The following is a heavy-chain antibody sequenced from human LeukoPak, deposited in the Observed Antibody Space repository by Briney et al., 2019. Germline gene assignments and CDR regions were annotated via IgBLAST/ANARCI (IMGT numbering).Heavy chain of an antibody. J-gene: IGHJ4*02. D-gene: IGHD6-19*01. CDR2: IYYSGST. Sequence: SETLSLTCTVSGGSISSGDYYWSWIRQPPGKGLEWIGYIYYSGSTYYNPSLKSRVTISVDTSKNQFSLKLSSVTAADTAVYYCARASDSSGWYVDYWGQGTLVTVPS. CDR1: GGSISSGDYY. CDR3: ARASDSSGWYVDY. V-gene: IGHV4-30-4*01.